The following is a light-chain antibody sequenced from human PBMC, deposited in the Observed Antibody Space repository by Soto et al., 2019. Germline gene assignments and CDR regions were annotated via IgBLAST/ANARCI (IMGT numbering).Light chain of an antibody. CDR3: QQYDSSPRT. CDR2: GAF. Sequence: EIVLTQSPGTLSLSPGERATLSCRASQSISSSYLAWYQQKPGQAPRLLIYGAFSRATDIPDRFSGSGSVADFTLTISRLEPEDFAVYYCQQYDSSPRTFGQGTKVQIK. CDR1: QSISSSY. V-gene: IGKV3-20*01. J-gene: IGKJ1*01.